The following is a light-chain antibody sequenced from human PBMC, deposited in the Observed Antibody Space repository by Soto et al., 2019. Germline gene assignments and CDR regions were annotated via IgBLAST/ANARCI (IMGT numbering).Light chain of an antibody. CDR2: DDA. Sequence: SYDLTQPPSVSLAPGQTARITCVGDKVGSKSVHWYQQRPGQAPVLVVYDDADRPSGIPERFSGSNSGNTATLTITRVEAGDEADYYCHVWDNSDLSLLGGGTKVTVL. CDR3: HVWDNSDLSL. V-gene: IGLV3-21*02. CDR1: KVGSKS. J-gene: IGLJ2*01.